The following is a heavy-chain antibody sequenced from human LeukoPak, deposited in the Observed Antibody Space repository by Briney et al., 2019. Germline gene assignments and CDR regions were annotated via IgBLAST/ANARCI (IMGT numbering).Heavy chain of an antibody. CDR3: AREGFYYGSERGFDY. CDR1: GGSISSYY. V-gene: IGHV4-39*07. D-gene: IGHD3-10*01. Sequence: SETLSLTCTVSGGSISSYYWGWIRQPPGKGLEWIGSIYYSGSTYYNPSLKSRVTISVDTSKNQFSLKLSSVTAADTAVYYCAREGFYYGSERGFDYWGQGTLVTVSS. CDR2: IYYSGST. J-gene: IGHJ4*02.